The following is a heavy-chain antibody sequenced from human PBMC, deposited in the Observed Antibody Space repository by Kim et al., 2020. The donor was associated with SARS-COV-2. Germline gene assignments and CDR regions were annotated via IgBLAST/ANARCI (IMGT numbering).Heavy chain of an antibody. D-gene: IGHD3-10*01. CDR3: ARDERVRVRFFDY. J-gene: IGHJ4*02. CDR2: VYSSGTT. V-gene: IGHV4-4*07. Sequence: SETLSLTCTVSGGSMTSYYWTWIRQPAGKGLEWIGRVYSSGTTNYNPSLKSRVTMSVDTSKNQFSLKLSSLTAADTPVYYFARDERVRVRFFDYGGQGSL. CDR1: GGSMTSYY.